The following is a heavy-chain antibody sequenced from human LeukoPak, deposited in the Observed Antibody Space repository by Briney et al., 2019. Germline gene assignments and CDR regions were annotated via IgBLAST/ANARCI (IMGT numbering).Heavy chain of an antibody. D-gene: IGHD1-26*01. CDR2: IYYSGST. Sequence: SETLSLTCAVSGGSISSNSYYWGWIRQPPGKGLEWIGSIYYSGSTYYNPSLKSRVTIPVDTSKHQSSLKLSSVTAADTAVYYCARGPRYSGSYSCWGQGTPVTVSS. CDR3: ARGPRYSGSYSC. CDR1: GGSISSNSYY. J-gene: IGHJ4*02. V-gene: IGHV4-39*07.